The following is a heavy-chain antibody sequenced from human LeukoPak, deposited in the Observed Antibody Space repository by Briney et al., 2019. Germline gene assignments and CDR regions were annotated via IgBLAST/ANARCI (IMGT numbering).Heavy chain of an antibody. CDR1: GFTFSTYS. V-gene: IGHV3-48*01. D-gene: IGHD2-2*02. Sequence: GGSLRLSCAASGFTFSTYSINWVRQAPGKGLEWVSYISSSSSNIYYADSVKGRFTISRDNAKNSLYLQMNSLRAEDTAVYYCARARVVPAAINAFDIWGQGTMVTVSS. CDR2: ISSSSSNI. CDR3: ARARVVPAAINAFDI. J-gene: IGHJ3*02.